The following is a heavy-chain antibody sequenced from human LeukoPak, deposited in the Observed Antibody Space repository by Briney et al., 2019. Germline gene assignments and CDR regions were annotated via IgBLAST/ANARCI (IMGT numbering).Heavy chain of an antibody. J-gene: IGHJ4*02. CDR2: IYSGGST. CDR3: ARDSDYGGNPALDY. V-gene: IGHV3-53*01. Sequence: LSLTCTVSGYSISSGYYWGWIRQPPGKGLEWVSVIYSGGSTYYADSVKGRFTISRDNSKSTLYLQMNSLRAEDTAVYYCARDSDYGGNPALDYWGQGTLVTVSS. D-gene: IGHD4-23*01. CDR1: GYSISSGYY.